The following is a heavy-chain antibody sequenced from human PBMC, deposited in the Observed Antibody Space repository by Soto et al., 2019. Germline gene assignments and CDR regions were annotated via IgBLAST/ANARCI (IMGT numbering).Heavy chain of an antibody. CDR2: TNRDGSQA. CDR1: GVTCRDYW. CDR3: ARTLVYCTNGVCPTSDDY. Sequence: GSLRVSCAASGVTCRDYWGSWVRQAAGRGLEWVANTNRDGSQAYYVDSVKGRFTISRDNAKNSIYLQMDSLRADDTAVYYYARTLVYCTNGVCPTSDDYWGQGTLVTVSS. D-gene: IGHD2-8*01. V-gene: IGHV3-7*01. J-gene: IGHJ4*02.